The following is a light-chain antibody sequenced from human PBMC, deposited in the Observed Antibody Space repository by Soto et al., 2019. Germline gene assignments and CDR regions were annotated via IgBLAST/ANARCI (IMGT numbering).Light chain of an antibody. J-gene: IGLJ1*01. CDR3: SSYTSTSNRV. CDR2: EVS. Sequence: QSVLTQPAFVSGSPGQSITISCTGTSSDVGGYNYVSWYQHPPGKAPKLMISEVSNRPSGVSNRFSGSKSGNTASLTISGLQAEDEADYYCSSYTSTSNRVFGNGTKVTV. CDR1: SSDVGGYNY. V-gene: IGLV2-14*01.